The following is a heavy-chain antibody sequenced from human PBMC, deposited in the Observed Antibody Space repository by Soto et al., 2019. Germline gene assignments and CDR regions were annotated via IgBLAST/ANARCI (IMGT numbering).Heavy chain of an antibody. CDR1: GFTFSSYS. D-gene: IGHD1-1*01. CDR3: ARVFRAGTIWDYYYGMDV. J-gene: IGHJ6*02. CDR2: ISSSSSYI. Sequence: EVQLVESGGGLVKPGGSLRLSWAASGFTFSSYSMNWVRQAPGKGLEWVSSISSSSSYIYYADSVKGRFTISRDNAKNSLYLQMNSLRAEDTAVYYCARVFRAGTIWDYYYGMDVWGQGTTVTVSS. V-gene: IGHV3-21*01.